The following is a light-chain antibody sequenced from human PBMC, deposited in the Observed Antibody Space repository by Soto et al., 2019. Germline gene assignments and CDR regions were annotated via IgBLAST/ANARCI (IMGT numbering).Light chain of an antibody. V-gene: IGKV3-15*01. Sequence: EIVLTQSPATLSLSPGERATLSCRASQSVSSYLAWYQQKPGQAPRLLIYGASTRATGIPARFSGSGSGTEFTLTISRLQSEDLAVYYCQQYNNWPPWTFGQGTKVDIK. CDR1: QSVSSY. CDR3: QQYNNWPPWT. J-gene: IGKJ1*01. CDR2: GAS.